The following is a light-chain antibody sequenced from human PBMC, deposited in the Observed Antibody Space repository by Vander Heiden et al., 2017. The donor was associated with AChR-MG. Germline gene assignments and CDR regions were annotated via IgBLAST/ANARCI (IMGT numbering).Light chain of an antibody. CDR3: QQTYSNSLT. CDR2: AAS. J-gene: IGKJ1*01. Sequence: DIQMTQSPSSLSASLGDRVTITCRASQSISSYLNWYQQKPGKAPELLIYAASSLQTGVPSRFSGSGSGTDFTLTISSVQPEDFATYYCQQTYSNSLTFGQGTKVDIK. CDR1: QSISSY. V-gene: IGKV1-39*01.